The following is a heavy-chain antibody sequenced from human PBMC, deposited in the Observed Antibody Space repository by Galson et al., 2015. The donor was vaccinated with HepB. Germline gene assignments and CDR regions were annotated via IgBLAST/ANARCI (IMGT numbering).Heavy chain of an antibody. D-gene: IGHD3-22*01. V-gene: IGHV5-51*01. CDR2: IYPGDSDT. CDR1: GYSFTNYW. Sequence: QSGAEVKKPGESLKISCKASGYSFTNYWIAWVRQMPGKGLEWMGVIYPGDSDTRYSPSFQGQVTISVDKSINTAYLQWSSLKTSDTAIFYCARLRDTTGYRGRVEPLEIWGQGTMVTVSS. CDR3: ARLRDTTGYRGRVEPLEI. J-gene: IGHJ3*02.